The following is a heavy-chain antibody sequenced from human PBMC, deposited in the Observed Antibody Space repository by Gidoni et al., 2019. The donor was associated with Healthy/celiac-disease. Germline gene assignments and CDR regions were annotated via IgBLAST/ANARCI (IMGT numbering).Heavy chain of an antibody. CDR1: GFTFGNAW. Sequence: EVQRVESGGGLVKPGGSLRLSCAASGFTFGNAWMGWVRQAPGKGLEWVGRIKSKTDGGTTDYAAPVKGRFTISRDDSKNTLYLQMNSLKTEDTAVYYCTTAIVVVPAAPWYFDYWGQGTLVTVSS. CDR2: IKSKTDGGTT. V-gene: IGHV3-15*01. J-gene: IGHJ4*02. CDR3: TTAIVVVPAAPWYFDY. D-gene: IGHD2-2*01.